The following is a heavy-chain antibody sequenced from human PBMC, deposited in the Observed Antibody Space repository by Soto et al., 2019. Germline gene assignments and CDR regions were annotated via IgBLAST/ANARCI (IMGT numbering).Heavy chain of an antibody. CDR2: IHYSGST. CDR1: GVSVRSVVYY. J-gene: IGHJ6*02. Sequence: SETPSLTCPVSGVSVRSVVYYWTWTQQPPGKGLEWIGYIHYSGSTNYNPSLKSRVTISVDTSKNQFSLKLSSVTAADTAVYYCAGLTTTYPVRYYYGMDVWGQGTTVTVSS. V-gene: IGHV4-61*08. CDR3: AGLTTTYPVRYYYGMDV. D-gene: IGHD1-26*01.